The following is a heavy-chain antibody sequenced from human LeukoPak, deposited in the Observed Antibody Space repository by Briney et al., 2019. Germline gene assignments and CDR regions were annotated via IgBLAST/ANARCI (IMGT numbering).Heavy chain of an antibody. D-gene: IGHD3-22*01. CDR2: IYTSGST. CDR3: AREGRAYYYDSSGYFDY. Sequence: SETLSLTCTVSGGSISSYYWSWIRQPAGKGLEWIGRIYTSGSTTYNPSLKSRVTMSVDTSKNQFSLKLSSVTAADTAVYYCAREGRAYYYDSSGYFDYWGQGTLVTVSS. CDR1: GGSISSYY. J-gene: IGHJ4*02. V-gene: IGHV4-4*07.